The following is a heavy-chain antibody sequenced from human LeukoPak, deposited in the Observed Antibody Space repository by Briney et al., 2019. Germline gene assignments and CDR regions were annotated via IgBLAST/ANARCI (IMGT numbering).Heavy chain of an antibody. CDR1: GFTFRSYA. J-gene: IGHJ4*02. CDR3: AKGDNDILTDYYNSFDY. Sequence: PGGSLRLSCAASGFTFRSYAMSWVRQAPGKGLEWVSTISGSGISTYYSDSVKGRSTISRDNSKNTLYLQVNSLRAEDTAIYYCAKGDNDILTDYYNSFDYWGQGTLVTVSS. V-gene: IGHV3-23*01. D-gene: IGHD3-9*01. CDR2: ISGSGIST.